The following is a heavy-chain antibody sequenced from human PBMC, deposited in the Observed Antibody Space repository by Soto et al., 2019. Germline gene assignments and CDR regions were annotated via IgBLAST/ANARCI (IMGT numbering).Heavy chain of an antibody. CDR3: ARHLYDYVGGIYRH. CDR1: GYIFKNYA. Sequence: ASVKVSCKSSGYIFKNYAVTWLRQAPGQGLEWMGGIIPVFGTPDYSQKFRGRVTITADESTSTVYMELRSLTSEDTAVYYCARHLYDYVGGIYRHWGQGTLVTVSS. D-gene: IGHD3-16*02. CDR2: IIPVFGTP. V-gene: IGHV1-69*13. J-gene: IGHJ4*02.